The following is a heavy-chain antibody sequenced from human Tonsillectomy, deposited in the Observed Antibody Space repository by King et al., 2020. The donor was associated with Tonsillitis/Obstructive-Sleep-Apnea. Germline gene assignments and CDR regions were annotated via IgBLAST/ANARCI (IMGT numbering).Heavy chain of an antibody. J-gene: IGHJ4*02. V-gene: IGHV3-53*01. CDR1: GFTVSSNY. Sequence: VQLVESGGGLIQPGGSLRLSCAASGFTVSSNYMSWVRQAPGKGLEWDSVIYSGGSTYYADSVKGRFTISRDNSKNTLYLQMNSLRAEDTAVYYCARSIVVPAPLDYWGQGTLVTVSS. CDR3: ARSIVVPAPLDY. CDR2: IYSGGST. D-gene: IGHD2-2*01.